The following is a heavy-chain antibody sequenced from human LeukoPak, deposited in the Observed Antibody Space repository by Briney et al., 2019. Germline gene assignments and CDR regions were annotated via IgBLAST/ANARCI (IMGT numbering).Heavy chain of an antibody. CDR2: IIPIFGTA. D-gene: IGHD6-13*01. CDR1: GGTFSSYA. CDR3: ASGYSSSWDLDY. V-gene: IGHV1-69*13. Sequence: SVKVSCKASGGTFSSYAISWVRQAPGQGLEWMGGIIPIFGTANYAQKFQGRVTITADESTSTAYMELSSLRSEDTAVYYCASGYSSSWDLDYWGQGTLVTVSS. J-gene: IGHJ4*02.